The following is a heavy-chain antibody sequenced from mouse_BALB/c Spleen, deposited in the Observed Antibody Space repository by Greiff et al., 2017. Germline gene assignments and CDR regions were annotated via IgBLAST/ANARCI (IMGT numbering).Heavy chain of an antibody. CDR3: TRGRDYYAMDY. CDR1: GYTFTDYE. J-gene: IGHJ4*01. V-gene: IGHV1-15*01. Sequence: VQLQQSGAELVRPGASVTPSCKASGYTFTDYEMHWVKQTPVHGLEWIGAIDPETGGTAYNQKFKGKATLTADKSSSTAYMELRSLTSEDSAVYYCTRGRDYYAMDYWGQGTSVTVSS. CDR2: IDPETGGT.